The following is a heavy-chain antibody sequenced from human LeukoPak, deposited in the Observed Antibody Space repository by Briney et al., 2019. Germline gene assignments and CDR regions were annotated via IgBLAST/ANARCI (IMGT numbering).Heavy chain of an antibody. V-gene: IGHV4-59*01. CDR2: IYHSGST. D-gene: IGHD3-3*01. J-gene: IGHJ6*03. Sequence: SETLSLTCTASGASISDYYWSWIRQPPGKGLEWIGYIYHSGSTNYNPSLKSRVTISVDTSKNQFSLKLNSVTAADTAIYYCARDLHRVDSGDYRATHYYYMDVWGKGTTVTVSS. CDR1: GASISDYY. CDR3: ARDLHRVDSGDYRATHYYYMDV.